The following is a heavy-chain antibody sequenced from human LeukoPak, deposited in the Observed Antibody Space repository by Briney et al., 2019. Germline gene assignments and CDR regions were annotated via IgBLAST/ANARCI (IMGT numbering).Heavy chain of an antibody. CDR2: IYTSGST. Sequence: SQTLSLTCTVSSRSISSGNYYWSWIRQPAGKALEWIGRIYTSGSTNYNTSLGSRITISLDTSKNQFSLKLSSVTAADTAVYYCARDDYGDYGRYWGQGTLVTVSS. CDR3: ARDDYGDYGRY. D-gene: IGHD4-17*01. V-gene: IGHV4-61*02. J-gene: IGHJ4*02. CDR1: SRSISSGNYY.